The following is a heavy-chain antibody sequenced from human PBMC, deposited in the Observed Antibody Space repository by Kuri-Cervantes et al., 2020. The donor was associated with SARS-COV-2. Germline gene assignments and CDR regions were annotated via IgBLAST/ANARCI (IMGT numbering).Heavy chain of an antibody. CDR1: GFTFSSYA. CDR2: ISYDGSNK. CDR3: AKDEAVAGTPSPFDY. D-gene: IGHD6-19*01. J-gene: IGHJ4*02. V-gene: IGHV3-30-3*01. Sequence: GESLKISCAASGFTFSSYAMNWARQAPGKGLEWVAVISYDGSNKYYADSVKGRFTISRDNSKNTLYLQMNSLRAEDTAVYYCAKDEAVAGTPSPFDYWGQGTLVTVSS.